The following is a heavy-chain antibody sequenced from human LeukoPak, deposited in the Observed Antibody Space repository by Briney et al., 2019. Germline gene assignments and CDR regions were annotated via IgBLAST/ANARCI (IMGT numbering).Heavy chain of an antibody. J-gene: IGHJ5*02. Sequence: KDYPDSVKGRFTISRDNSKHTLYLQMNSLRAEDTAVYYCAKDVRGYRGYNWFDPWGQGTLVTVSS. CDR2: K. D-gene: IGHD5-18*01. V-gene: IGHV3-30-3*02. CDR3: AKDVRGYRGYNWFDP.